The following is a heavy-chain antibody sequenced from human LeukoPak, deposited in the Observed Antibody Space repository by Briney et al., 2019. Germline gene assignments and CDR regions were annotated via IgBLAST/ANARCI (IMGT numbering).Heavy chain of an antibody. D-gene: IGHD4-17*01. CDR2: INPNSGGT. CDR3: ARSDSDDFGDYFDY. V-gene: IGHV1-2*02. J-gene: IGHJ4*02. CDR1: GYTFTGYY. Sequence: ASVKVSCKASGYTFTGYYMHWVRQAPGQGLEWMGWINPNSGGTNYAQKFQGRVTMTRDTSISTAYTEPSRLRSDDTAVYYCARSDSDDFGDYFDYWGQGTLVTVSS.